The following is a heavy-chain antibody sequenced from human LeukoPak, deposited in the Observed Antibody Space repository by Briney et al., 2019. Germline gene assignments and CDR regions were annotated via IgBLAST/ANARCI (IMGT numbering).Heavy chain of an antibody. CDR1: GFTFSSYD. D-gene: IGHD3-10*01. CDR2: IGTAGDT. V-gene: IGHV3-13*04. CDR3: ARGRGWGTFDI. J-gene: IGHJ3*02. Sequence: GGSLRLSRAASGFTFSSYDMHWVRQGTGKGLEWVSAIGTAGDTYYPGSVKGRFTTSRENAKNSLYLQMNSLRVGDTAVYYCARGRGWGTFDIWGQGTMVTVSS.